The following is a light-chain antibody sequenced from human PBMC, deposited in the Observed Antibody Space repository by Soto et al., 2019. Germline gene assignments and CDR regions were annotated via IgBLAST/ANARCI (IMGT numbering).Light chain of an antibody. Sequence: EIVLTQSPATLSLSPGERATLSCRASQSVSSYLAWYQQKPGQAPRLLIYDASNRATGIPARFSGSGSGTDFTLTISSLEPEDFAAYYCQQRSNWPTFGQGTKVDIK. CDR1: QSVSSY. V-gene: IGKV3-11*01. J-gene: IGKJ1*01. CDR2: DAS. CDR3: QQRSNWPT.